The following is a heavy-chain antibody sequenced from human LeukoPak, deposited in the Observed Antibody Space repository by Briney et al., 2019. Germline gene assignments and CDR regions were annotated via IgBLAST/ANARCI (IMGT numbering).Heavy chain of an antibody. CDR3: VRQLGSGSLIDY. V-gene: IGHV4-59*08. CDR2: VYYSGSS. D-gene: IGHD3-10*01. Sequence: SETLSLTCTVSGVSISSYYWSWIRQPPGKGLEWIGYVYYSGSSNYSPSLKSRVTMSVDTSKNLFSLKLSSVTAADTAVYYCVRQLGSGSLIDYWGQGTLVTVSS. CDR1: GVSISSYY. J-gene: IGHJ4*02.